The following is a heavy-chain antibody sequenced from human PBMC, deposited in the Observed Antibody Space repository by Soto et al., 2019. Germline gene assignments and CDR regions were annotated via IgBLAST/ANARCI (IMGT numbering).Heavy chain of an antibody. CDR1: GGSISSGGYY. CDR2: IYYSGST. J-gene: IGHJ6*02. CDR3: ARDKASGTRDYYYYGMDV. D-gene: IGHD1-1*01. V-gene: IGHV4-31*03. Sequence: TLSLTCTVSGGSISSGGYYWSWIRQHPGKGLEWIGYIYYSGSTYYNPSLKSRVTISVDTSKNQFSLKLSSVTAADTAVYYCARDKASGTRDYYYYGMDVWGQGTTVTVSS.